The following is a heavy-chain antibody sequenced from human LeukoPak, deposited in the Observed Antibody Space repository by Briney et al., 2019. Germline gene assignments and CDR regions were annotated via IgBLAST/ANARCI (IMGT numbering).Heavy chain of an antibody. D-gene: IGHD3-22*01. CDR2: IIPMFGTP. Sequence: SVKVSCKASGGTFSTYAISWVRQAPGQGLEWMGGIIPMFGTPNYAQKFQGRVTITSDESTSTAYMGLSSLRSEDTAVYYCARAWGGYDTSGPFDYWGQGTLVTVSS. V-gene: IGHV1-69*13. CDR1: GGTFSTYA. CDR3: ARAWGGYDTSGPFDY. J-gene: IGHJ4*02.